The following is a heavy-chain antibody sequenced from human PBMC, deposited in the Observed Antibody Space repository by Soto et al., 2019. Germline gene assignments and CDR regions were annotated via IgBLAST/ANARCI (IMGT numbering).Heavy chain of an antibody. J-gene: IGHJ6*02. Sequence: QVQLQESGPGLVKPSQTLSLTCTVSGGSISSGGYYWSWIRQHPGKGLEWIGYIYYSGSTYYNPSLKSRVTISVDTSKNQFSLKLSSVTAADTAVYYCARAYGSGRNYYGMDVWGQGTTVTVSS. D-gene: IGHD3-10*01. V-gene: IGHV4-31*03. CDR2: IYYSGST. CDR3: ARAYGSGRNYYGMDV. CDR1: GGSISSGGYY.